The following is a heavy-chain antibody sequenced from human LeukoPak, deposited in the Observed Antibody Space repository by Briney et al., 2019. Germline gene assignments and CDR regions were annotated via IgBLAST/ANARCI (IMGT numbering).Heavy chain of an antibody. J-gene: IGHJ6*02. Sequence: ASVKVSCKASGYNFTSYDINWVRQATGQGLEWMGWMNPNSGNTGYAQKFQGRVTMTRDTSTSTVYMELSSLRSEDTAVYYCAREPCIGGTSVAGYYGMDVWGQGTTVTVSS. CDR1: GYNFTSYD. CDR3: AREPCIGGTSVAGYYGMDV. CDR2: MNPNSGNT. V-gene: IGHV1-8*01. D-gene: IGHD2-15*01.